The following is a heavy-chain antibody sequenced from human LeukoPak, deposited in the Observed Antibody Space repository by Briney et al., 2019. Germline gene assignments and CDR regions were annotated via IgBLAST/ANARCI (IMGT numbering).Heavy chain of an antibody. J-gene: IGHJ4*02. V-gene: IGHV2-5*01. D-gene: IGHD6-13*01. CDR3: AHRPGSSWYTIYYFDY. CDR1: GFSLSTSGVG. Sequence: SGPTLVKPTQTLTLTCTFSGFSLSTSGVGVGWIRQPPGKALEWLALIYWNDDKRYSPSLKSRLTITKDTSKNQVVLTMTNMDPVDTATYYCAHRPGSSWYTIYYFDYWGQGTLVTVSS. CDR2: IYWNDDK.